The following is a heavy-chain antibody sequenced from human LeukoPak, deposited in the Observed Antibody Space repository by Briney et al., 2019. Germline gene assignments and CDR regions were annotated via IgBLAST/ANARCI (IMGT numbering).Heavy chain of an antibody. CDR3: ARGKGCRGSGCYFDY. CDR1: SGSIFSSNW. D-gene: IGHD6-19*01. Sequence: SETLSLTCAVSSGSIFSSNWWSWVRQPPGKGLEWIGQIFHSGSTTYSPSLKSRVTISVDKSKNQFSLRLTSVTAADTAVYYCARGKGCRGSGCYFDYWGQGTLVTVSS. J-gene: IGHJ4*02. V-gene: IGHV4-4*02. CDR2: IFHSGST.